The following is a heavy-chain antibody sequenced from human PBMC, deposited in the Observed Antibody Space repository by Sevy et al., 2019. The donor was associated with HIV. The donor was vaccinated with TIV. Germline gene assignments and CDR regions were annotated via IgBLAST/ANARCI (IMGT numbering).Heavy chain of an antibody. CDR3: VKDRSGSYSFDY. J-gene: IGHJ4*02. Sequence: GGSLRLSCAASGFTFDDYTMNWVRQAPGKGLEWVSGISWSSGNIAYADSVEGRFTISRDNAKNSLSLQMNSLRVEDTALYYCVKDRSGSYSFDYWGQGTLVTVSS. CDR2: ISWSSGNI. CDR1: GFTFDDYT. D-gene: IGHD1-26*01. V-gene: IGHV3-9*01.